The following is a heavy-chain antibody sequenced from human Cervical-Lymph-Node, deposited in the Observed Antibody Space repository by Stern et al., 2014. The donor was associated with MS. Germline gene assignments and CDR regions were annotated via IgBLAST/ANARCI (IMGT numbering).Heavy chain of an antibody. J-gene: IGHJ5*02. V-gene: IGHV1-18*01. CDR1: GYRFTDYG. CDR3: ARDPRVAVAGTGGGFDP. D-gene: IGHD6-19*01. CDR2: ISGYNDNT. Sequence: MQLVESGAEVKKPGASVKVSCKSSGYRFTDYGISWVRQAPGQGLEWMGWISGYNDNTNYVEKFQGRVTMTTDTSTSTAYMELRSLTSDDTAVYYCARDPRVAVAGTGGGFDPWGQGTLVTVSS.